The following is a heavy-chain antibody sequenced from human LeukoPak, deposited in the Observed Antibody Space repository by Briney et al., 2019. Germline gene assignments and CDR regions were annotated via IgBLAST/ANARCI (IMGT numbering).Heavy chain of an antibody. CDR3: AGGGGSGSYYRTVGYFDY. D-gene: IGHD1-26*01. V-gene: IGHV3-48*04. CDR1: GFTFSSYS. CDR2: ISSSSTI. Sequence: PGGSLRLSCAASGFTFSSYSMNWVRQAPGKGLEWVSYISSSSTIYYADSVKGRFTISRDNAKNSLYLQMNSLRAEDTAVYYGAGGGGSGSYYRTVGYFDYWGQGTLVTVSS. J-gene: IGHJ4*02.